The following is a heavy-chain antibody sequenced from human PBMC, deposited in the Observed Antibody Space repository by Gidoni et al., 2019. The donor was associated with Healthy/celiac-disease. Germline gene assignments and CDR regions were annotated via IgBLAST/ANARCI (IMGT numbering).Heavy chain of an antibody. D-gene: IGHD2-15*01. Sequence: EVQLLESGGGLVQQGGSLRLSCAASGFPFSSYAMSWVRQAAGKGLEWVSAISGSGGSTYYADSVKGRFTISRDNSKNTLYLQMNSLRAEDTAVYYCAKDYVVVRTIDAFDIWGQGTMVTVSS. CDR3: AKDYVVVRTIDAFDI. CDR2: ISGSGGST. CDR1: GFPFSSYA. J-gene: IGHJ3*02. V-gene: IGHV3-23*01.